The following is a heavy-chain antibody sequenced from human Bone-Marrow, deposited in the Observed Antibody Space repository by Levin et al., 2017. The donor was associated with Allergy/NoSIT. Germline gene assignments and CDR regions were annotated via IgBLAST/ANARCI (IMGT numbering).Heavy chain of an antibody. CDR2: IHPGDSDT. V-gene: IGHV5-51*01. J-gene: IGHJ3*01. D-gene: IGHD5-18*01. CDR1: GYSFTTFW. CDR3: ARVRDYSSGDNVYDV. Sequence: GESLKISCQASGYSFTTFWIGWVRQVPGEGLEWMGLIHPGDSDTKNGPSFEGQVTMSVDKSINTAYLNWKSLKASDTGIYYCARVRDYSSGDNVYDVWGQGTVVTVSS.